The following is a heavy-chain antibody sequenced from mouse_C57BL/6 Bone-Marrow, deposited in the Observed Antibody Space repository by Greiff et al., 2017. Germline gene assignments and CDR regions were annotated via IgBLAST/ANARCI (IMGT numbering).Heavy chain of an antibody. J-gene: IGHJ4*01. CDR1: GYTFTGYW. Sequence: QVQLKQSGAELMKPGASVKLSCKATGYTFTGYWIEWVKQRPGHGLEWIGEILPGSGSTNYNEKFKGKATFTADTSSNTAYMQLSSLTTEDSAIYYCARETTVVATGYYAMDYWGQGTSVTVSS. D-gene: IGHD1-1*01. CDR2: ILPGSGST. CDR3: ARETTVVATGYYAMDY. V-gene: IGHV1-9*01.